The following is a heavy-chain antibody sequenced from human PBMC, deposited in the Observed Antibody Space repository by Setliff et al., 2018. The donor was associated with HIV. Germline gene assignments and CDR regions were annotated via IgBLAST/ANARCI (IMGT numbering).Heavy chain of an antibody. V-gene: IGHV1-2*04. D-gene: IGHD3-22*01. CDR3: ARGGLVDSSGYYYRSGGAFDI. CDR2: INPTGGKA. Sequence: ASVKVSCKASGYTFTSYYIYWVRQAPGQGLEWMGIINPTGGKANYAQKFQGWVTMTRDTSISTAYMELSRLRSDDTAVYYCARGGLVDSSGYYYRSGGAFDIWGQGTMVTVSS. CDR1: GYTFTSYY. J-gene: IGHJ3*02.